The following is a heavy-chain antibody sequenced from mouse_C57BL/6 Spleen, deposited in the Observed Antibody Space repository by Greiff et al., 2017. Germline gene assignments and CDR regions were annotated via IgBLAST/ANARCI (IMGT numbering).Heavy chain of an antibody. CDR2: IDPENGDT. Sequence: VQLQQSGAELVRPGASVKLSCTASGFNIKDDYMHWVKQRPEQGLEWIGWIDPENGDTEDASKFQGKATIPADTSSNTAYLQLSSLTSEDTAVYYCTVLLYGYAMDAWGQGTSVTVSS. J-gene: IGHJ4*01. D-gene: IGHD2-1*01. CDR3: TVLLYGYAMDA. CDR1: GFNIKDDY. V-gene: IGHV14-4*01.